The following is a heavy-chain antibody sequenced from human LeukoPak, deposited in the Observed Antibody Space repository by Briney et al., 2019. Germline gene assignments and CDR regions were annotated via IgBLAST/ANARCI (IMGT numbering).Heavy chain of an antibody. J-gene: IGHJ4*02. CDR1: GFTFSTYG. Sequence: GGSLRLSCAASGFTFSTYGMTWVRQAPGKGLEWLSYISCSSGSIKYADSVKGRVISSSDNAKNSPYLQMNSLRAEDTAVYYCARGLEYTWNDRAFDYWGQGTLVTVSS. V-gene: IGHV3-48*04. CDR3: ARGLEYTWNDRAFDY. D-gene: IGHD1-20*01. CDR2: ISCSSGSI.